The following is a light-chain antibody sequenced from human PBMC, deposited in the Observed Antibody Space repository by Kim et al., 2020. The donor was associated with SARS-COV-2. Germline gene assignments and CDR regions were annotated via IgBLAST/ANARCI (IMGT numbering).Light chain of an antibody. Sequence: ATINCKSSQSVSYSSNNKNYLAWYQQKPGQPPKLLIYWASTRESGVPDRFSGSESGTDFTLTISSLQAEDVAVYYCQQYYSAPWTFGQVTKVDIK. CDR1: QSVSYSSNNKNY. CDR3: QQYYSAPWT. CDR2: WAS. J-gene: IGKJ1*01. V-gene: IGKV4-1*01.